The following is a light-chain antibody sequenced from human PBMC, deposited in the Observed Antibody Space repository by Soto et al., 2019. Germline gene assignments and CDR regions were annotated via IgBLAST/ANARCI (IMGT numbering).Light chain of an antibody. Sequence: EIVMTQSPATLSVSPGERATLSCRTSQSVKSNLAWYQQKPGQAPRLLMYGASNRATGIPARFSGSGSGTEFTLTISSLQPEDFAVYYCQQYTDWPWGTFGGGTKVDIK. V-gene: IGKV3-15*01. J-gene: IGKJ4*01. CDR1: QSVKSN. CDR3: QQYTDWPWGT. CDR2: GAS.